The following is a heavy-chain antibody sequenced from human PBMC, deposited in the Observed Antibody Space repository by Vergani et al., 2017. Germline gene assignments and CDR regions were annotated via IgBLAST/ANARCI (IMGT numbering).Heavy chain of an antibody. CDR2: MIPIFGIA. J-gene: IGHJ5*02. CDR1: GGIFSSYA. Sequence: QVQLVQSGAAVKKSGSSVTVSCKASGGIFSSYAISRVRQAPVQGLGWMGGMIPIFGIANYAHKFQGRVTITADISTSTAYMELRSLRSEDTAVYYCSRVNGGRCLVGWFDPWGQGTLVTVSS. D-gene: IGHD2-8*01. V-gene: IGHV1-69*17. CDR3: SRVNGGRCLVGWFDP.